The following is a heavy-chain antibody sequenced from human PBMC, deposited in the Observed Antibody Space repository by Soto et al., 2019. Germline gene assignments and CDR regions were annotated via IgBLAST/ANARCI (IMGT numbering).Heavy chain of an antibody. D-gene: IGHD5-12*01. CDR2: LSDSGGST. Sequence: EVQLLESGGGLVQPGGSLRLSCAASGFTFSSYAMTWVRQAPGKGLKWVSSLSDSGGSTYYADSVKGRFTISRDNSKNTLYLQMNSLRAEDTALYYCVKDACSGYGNFDYWGQGTLVTVSS. V-gene: IGHV3-23*01. J-gene: IGHJ4*02. CDR1: GFTFSSYA. CDR3: VKDACSGYGNFDY.